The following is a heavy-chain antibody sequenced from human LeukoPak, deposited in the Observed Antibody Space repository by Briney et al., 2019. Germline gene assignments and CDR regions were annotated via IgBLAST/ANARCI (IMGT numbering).Heavy chain of an antibody. D-gene: IGHD3-22*01. Sequence: PGRSLRLSCAASGFTFSSYAMHWVRQAPCKGLEWVAVISYDGSNKYYADSVKGRFTISRDNSKNTLYLQMNSLRAEDTAVYYCAREIPLHYYDSSGYFDYWGQGTLVTVSS. CDR1: GFTFSSYA. V-gene: IGHV3-30-3*01. CDR2: ISYDGSNK. J-gene: IGHJ4*02. CDR3: AREIPLHYYDSSGYFDY.